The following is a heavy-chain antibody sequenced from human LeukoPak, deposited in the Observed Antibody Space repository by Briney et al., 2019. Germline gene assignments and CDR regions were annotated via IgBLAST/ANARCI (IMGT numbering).Heavy chain of an antibody. CDR1: GFTFSSYS. J-gene: IGHJ4*02. CDR3: ARGLGSGNYYVGFDY. Sequence: GSLRLSCAASGFTFSSYSMNWVRQAPGKGLEWIGYIYYSGSTNYNPSLKSRVTISVDTSKNQFSLKLSSVTAADTAVYYCARGLGSGNYYVGFDYWGQGTLVTVSS. CDR2: IYYSGST. V-gene: IGHV4-59*01. D-gene: IGHD1-26*01.